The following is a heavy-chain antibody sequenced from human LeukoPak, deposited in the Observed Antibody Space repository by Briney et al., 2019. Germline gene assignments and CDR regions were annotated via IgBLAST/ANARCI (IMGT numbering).Heavy chain of an antibody. CDR2: INPNSGGT. CDR3: ARHPGKVANDWYFDL. D-gene: IGHD2-15*01. J-gene: IGHJ2*01. V-gene: IGHV1-2*02. Sequence: ASVKVSCKASGYTFTGYYMHWVRQAPGQGLEWMGWINPNSGGTNYAQKFQGRVTMTRDTSITTAYMELSRLSSDDTAVYYCARHPGKVANDWYFDLWGRGTLVTVSS. CDR1: GYTFTGYY.